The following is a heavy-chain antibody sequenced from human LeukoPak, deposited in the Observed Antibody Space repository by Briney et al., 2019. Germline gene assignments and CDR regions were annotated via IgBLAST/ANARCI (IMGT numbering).Heavy chain of an antibody. Sequence: GGSLRLSCAASGFTFSSFAMSWVRQAPGKGLEWVSSITGSSGKTFYADSVKGRFTISRDNSKNTLYLQMNSLRGEDTAVYFCAKRVXXWYXSDYWGQGTLVXVSS. CDR3: AKRVXXWYXSDY. J-gene: IGHJ4*02. CDR1: GFTFSSFA. CDR2: ITGSSGKT. D-gene: IGHD6-13*01. V-gene: IGHV3-23*01.